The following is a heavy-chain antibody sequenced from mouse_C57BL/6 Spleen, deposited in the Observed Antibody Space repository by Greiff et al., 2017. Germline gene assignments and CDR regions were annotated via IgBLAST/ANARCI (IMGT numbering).Heavy chain of an antibody. CDR2: IDPNSGGT. Sequence: QVQLQQSGAELVKPGASVKLSCKASGYTFTSYWMHWVKQRPGRGLEWIGRIDPNSGGTKYNEKFKSKDTLTVDKPSSTAYMQLSSLTSEDSAVYYCARSLIYGYDGGYYFDYWGQGTTLTVSS. V-gene: IGHV1-72*01. CDR1: GYTFTSYW. CDR3: ARSLIYGYDGGYYFDY. J-gene: IGHJ2*01. D-gene: IGHD2-2*01.